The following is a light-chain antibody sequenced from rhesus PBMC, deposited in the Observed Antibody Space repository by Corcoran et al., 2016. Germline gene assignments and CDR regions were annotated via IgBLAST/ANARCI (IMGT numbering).Light chain of an antibody. CDR2: EAS. J-gene: IGKJ1*01. CDR3: QQYDNRPRT. V-gene: IGKV1-22*01. CDR1: QGISSW. Sequence: DIQMTQSPSSLSASVGDTVTITCRASQGISSWIAWYQQKPGKAPKLLSYEASSLQSGVPSRFSGSGSWTDFTLTISSLQSDVFATYYCQQYDNRPRTFGLGTKVEIK.